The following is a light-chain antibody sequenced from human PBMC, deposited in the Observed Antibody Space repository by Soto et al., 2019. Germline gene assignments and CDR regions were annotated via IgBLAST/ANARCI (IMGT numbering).Light chain of an antibody. V-gene: IGKV3-20*01. CDR3: QQYDTSPPRYT. J-gene: IGKJ2*01. CDR1: QSLNSNF. CDR2: AAS. Sequence: EIVLTQSPGTLSLAQGESATLSCRASQSLNSNFLAWYQQKLGQAPRLLVYAASSRATGIPDRFSGSASGTVFTLTISRLEPEDFAVYYCQQYDTSPPRYTFGQGTKLEIK.